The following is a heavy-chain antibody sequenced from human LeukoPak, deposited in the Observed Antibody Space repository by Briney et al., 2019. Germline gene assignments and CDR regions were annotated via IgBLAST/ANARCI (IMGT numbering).Heavy chain of an antibody. CDR1: AYTFTGYY. CDR2: IYPYSGDT. D-gene: IGHD6-6*01. CDR3: ARDRNSGSSLDI. Sequence: ASVKVSCKASAYTFTGYYMHWVRQAPGQGLEWMGWIYPYSGDTNYAQNFQGRVTMTRDTSISTAYMELSSLKSDDTAVYYCARDRNSGSSLDIWGQGTMLTVSS. V-gene: IGHV1-2*02. J-gene: IGHJ3*02.